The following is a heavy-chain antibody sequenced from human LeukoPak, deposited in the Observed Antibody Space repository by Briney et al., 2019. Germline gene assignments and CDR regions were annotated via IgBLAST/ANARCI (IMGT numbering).Heavy chain of an antibody. J-gene: IGHJ4*02. D-gene: IGHD1-14*01. CDR1: GYTFTTYD. CDR2: MNPNSGNT. CDR3: ARGPPEHPQGY. V-gene: IGHV1-8*01. Sequence: ASVKVSCKASGYTFTTYDINWVRQANGQGLEWMGWMNPNSGNTDYAQKFQGRVTMTRNTSITTAFMELNNLRSEDTAVYYCARGPPEHPQGYWGQGTLVTVSS.